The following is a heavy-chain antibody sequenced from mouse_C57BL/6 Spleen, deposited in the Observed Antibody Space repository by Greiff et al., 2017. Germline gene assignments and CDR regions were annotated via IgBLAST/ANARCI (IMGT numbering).Heavy chain of an antibody. V-gene: IGHV5-17*01. D-gene: IGHD1-1*01. CDR3: ARTRGSPGYFDY. CDR1: GFTFSDYG. CDR2: ISSGSSTI. Sequence: DVQLVESGGGLVKPGGSLKLSCAASGFTFSDYGMHWVRQAPEKGLEWVAYISSGSSTIYYADTVKGRFTISRDNAKNTRFLQMTRLRSEDTAMYYCARTRGSPGYFDYWGQGTTLTVSS. J-gene: IGHJ2*01.